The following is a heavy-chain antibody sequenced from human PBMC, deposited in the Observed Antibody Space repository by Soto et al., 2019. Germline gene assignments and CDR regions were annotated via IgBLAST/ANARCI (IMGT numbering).Heavy chain of an antibody. CDR2: IYYTGTT. Sequence: PSETLSPPCTVSGDSLSRYFWSWIRQPPGQGLEGIGYIYYTGTTNYNPSLKSRVTILLDTPKNQFSPKVVSLTAADTDFYYCARGRGGTYDAFDIWGKGALVTV. V-gene: IGHV4-59*01. CDR1: GDSLSRYF. CDR3: ARGRGGTYDAFDI. J-gene: IGHJ3*02. D-gene: IGHD1-26*01.